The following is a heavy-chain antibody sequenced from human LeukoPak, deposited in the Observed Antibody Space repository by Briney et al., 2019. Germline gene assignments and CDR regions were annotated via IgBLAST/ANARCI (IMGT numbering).Heavy chain of an antibody. CDR2: IIPILGIA. J-gene: IGHJ6*02. D-gene: IGHD2-15*01. CDR3: ARDSTRESGGMVAWYYYGLDV. V-gene: IGHV1-69*04. CDR1: GGTFSSYC. Sequence: SVKVSCNASGGTFSSYCISWVRQAPGQGLEWMGRIIPILGIANYAHKLQGTVTITTGKSTRPSYIEPSSLISKDTAVYYCARDSTRESGGMVAWYYYGLDVWGQGTTVTVSS.